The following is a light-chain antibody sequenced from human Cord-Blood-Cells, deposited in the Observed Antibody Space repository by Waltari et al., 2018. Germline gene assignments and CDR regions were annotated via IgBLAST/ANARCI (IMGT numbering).Light chain of an antibody. CDR2: EGS. CDR3: CSYAGSSTL. CDR1: SRDVGSYNL. V-gene: IGLV2-23*01. Sequence: QSALTQPASVSGSPGQSIPISCTGTSRDVGSYNLVSWYQQQPGKAPKLMIYEGSKRPSGVSNRFSGSKSGNTASLTISGLQAEDEADYYCCSYAGSSTLFGGGTKLTVL. J-gene: IGLJ3*02.